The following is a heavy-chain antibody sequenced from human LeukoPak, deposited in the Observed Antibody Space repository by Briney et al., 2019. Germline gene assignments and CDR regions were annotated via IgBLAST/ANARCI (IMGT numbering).Heavy chain of an antibody. CDR2: IYYSGST. CDR3: ARHGDYDNDNYDLDY. D-gene: IGHD3-22*01. J-gene: IGHJ4*02. V-gene: IGHV4-59*08. CDR1: GGSISSFC. Sequence: SETLSVTCTVSGGSISSFCWSWIRQPPGQELEWIGYIYYSGSTNYDPSLKSRVTISVDTSKNQFALKLSSVTAADTAVYYCARHGDYDNDNYDLDYWGQGTLVTVSS.